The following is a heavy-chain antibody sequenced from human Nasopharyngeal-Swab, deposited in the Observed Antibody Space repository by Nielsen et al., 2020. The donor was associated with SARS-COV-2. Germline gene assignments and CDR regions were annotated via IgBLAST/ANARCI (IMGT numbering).Heavy chain of an antibody. V-gene: IGHV4-39*01. J-gene: IGHJ4*02. CDR2: IYYSGST. CDR1: GAPISSSSYY. CDR3: ARQQWLVYFDY. Sequence: SETLSLTCTVSGAPISSSSYYWCWIRQPPGKGLEWIGSIYYSGSTYYNPSLKSRVTISVDTSKNQFSLKLSSVTAADMAVYYCARQQWLVYFDYWGQGTLVTVSS. D-gene: IGHD6-19*01.